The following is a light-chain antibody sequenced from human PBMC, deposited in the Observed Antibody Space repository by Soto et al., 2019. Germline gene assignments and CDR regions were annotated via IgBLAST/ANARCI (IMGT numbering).Light chain of an antibody. Sequence: EIVMTQSPATLSVSPGERATLSCRASQSVSSNLAWYQQKPGQAPRLLIYGAFTRATGIPARFSGTGSGTEFTLTISSLQSEDLALYYCQQYNDWPLTFGQGTKVDIK. CDR2: GAF. V-gene: IGKV3-15*01. CDR3: QQYNDWPLT. CDR1: QSVSSN. J-gene: IGKJ1*01.